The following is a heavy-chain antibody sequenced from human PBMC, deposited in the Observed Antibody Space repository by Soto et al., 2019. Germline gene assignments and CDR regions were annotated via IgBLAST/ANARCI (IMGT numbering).Heavy chain of an antibody. Sequence: PSATLSLTCTVSGGSISSYYWSWIRQPPGKGLEWIGYIYYSGSTNYNPSLKSRVTISVDTSKNQFSLKLSSVTAADTAVYYCARDVGYCISTSCYSWFDPWGQGTLVTVSS. J-gene: IGHJ5*02. D-gene: IGHD2-2*02. CDR2: IYYSGST. V-gene: IGHV4-59*12. CDR3: ARDVGYCISTSCYSWFDP. CDR1: GGSISSYY.